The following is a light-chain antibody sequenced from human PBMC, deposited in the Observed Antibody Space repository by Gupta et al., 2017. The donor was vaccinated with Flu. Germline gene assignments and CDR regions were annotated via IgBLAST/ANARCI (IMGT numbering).Light chain of an antibody. J-gene: IGKJ4*01. Sequence: EIVLTQSSGPLSLSPGERATLSCRASQSVSSSYLAWYQQKPGQAPRLLIYGASSRATGIPDRFSGSGSGTDFTLTISRLEPEDFAVYYCQQYGSSLALTFGGGTKVEIK. CDR2: GAS. V-gene: IGKV3-20*01. CDR3: QQYGSSLALT. CDR1: QSVSSSY.